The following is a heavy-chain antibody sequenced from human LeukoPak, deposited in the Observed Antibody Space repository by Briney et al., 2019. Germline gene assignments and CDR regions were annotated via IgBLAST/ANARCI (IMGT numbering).Heavy chain of an antibody. D-gene: IGHD3-10*02. CDR1: GGSFSGYY. Sequence: PSETLSLTCAVYGGSFSGYYWSWIRQPPGKGLEWIGEINHSGSTNYNPSLKSRVTISVDTSKTQFSLKLSSVTAADTAVYYCARRAPRFGRYMDVWGKGTTVTVSS. J-gene: IGHJ6*03. CDR2: INHSGST. CDR3: ARRAPRFGRYMDV. V-gene: IGHV4-34*01.